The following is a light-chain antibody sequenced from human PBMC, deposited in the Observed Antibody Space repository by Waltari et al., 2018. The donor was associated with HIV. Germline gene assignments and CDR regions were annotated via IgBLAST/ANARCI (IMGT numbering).Light chain of an antibody. CDR3: QSFDSSLSGSRV. J-gene: IGLJ3*02. V-gene: IGLV1-40*01. Sequence: QSVLTQPPSVSGAPGQRVTISCTGSSPNLGAGNDVHWYQLLPGTAPKLLIYANRNRPSGVPDRFSGSKSGTSASLAITGLQAEDEADYFCQSFDSSLSGSRVFGGGTKLTVL. CDR2: ANR. CDR1: SPNLGAGND.